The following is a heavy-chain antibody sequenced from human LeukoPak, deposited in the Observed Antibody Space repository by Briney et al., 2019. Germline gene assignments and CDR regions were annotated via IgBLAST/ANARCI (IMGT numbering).Heavy chain of an antibody. D-gene: IGHD1-1*01. Sequence: ASVKVSCKASGYTFTNYGISWVRQAPGQGLEWMGWISGYNGDTKYAQKVQGRVTMTTDKFTSTAYMELRSLRSDDTAVYYCARGLERRRDDAFDIWGQGTMVTVSS. CDR1: GYTFTNYG. J-gene: IGHJ3*02. V-gene: IGHV1-18*01. CDR3: ARGLERRRDDAFDI. CDR2: ISGYNGDT.